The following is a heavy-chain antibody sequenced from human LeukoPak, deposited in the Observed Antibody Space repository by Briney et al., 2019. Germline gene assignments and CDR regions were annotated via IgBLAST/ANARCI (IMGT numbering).Heavy chain of an antibody. CDR2: ISSSSSYI. V-gene: IGHV3-21*01. J-gene: IGHJ3*02. Sequence: GGSLRLSCAASGFTFSSYSMNWVRQAPGKGLEWVSSISSSSSYIYYADSVKGRFTISRDNAKNSLYLQMNSLRAEDTAVYYCARDRSMYQRYAFDIWGQGTMVTVPS. CDR1: GFTFSSYS. D-gene: IGHD2-2*01. CDR3: ARDRSMYQRYAFDI.